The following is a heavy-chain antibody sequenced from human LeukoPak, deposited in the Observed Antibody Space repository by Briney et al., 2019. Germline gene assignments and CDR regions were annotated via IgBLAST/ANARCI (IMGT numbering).Heavy chain of an antibody. CDR3: ARDSPNYDILTAIRFYGMDV. CDR2: ISAYNGNT. Sequence: ASVKVSCKASGYTFTSYGISWVRQAPGQGLEWMGWISAYNGNTNYAQKLQGRVTMTTDTSTSTAYMELRSLRSDDTAVYYCARDSPNYDILTAIRFYGMDVWGQGTTVTVSS. CDR1: GYTFTSYG. J-gene: IGHJ6*02. V-gene: IGHV1-18*01. D-gene: IGHD3-9*01.